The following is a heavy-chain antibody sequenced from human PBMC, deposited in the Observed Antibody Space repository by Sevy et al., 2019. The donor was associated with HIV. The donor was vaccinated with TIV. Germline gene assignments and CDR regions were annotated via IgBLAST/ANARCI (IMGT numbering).Heavy chain of an antibody. CDR2: IYYSGST. D-gene: IGHD2-21*02. CDR1: DGSISSGDYY. CDR3: ARECGGDCYTGFDY. J-gene: IGHJ4*02. V-gene: IGHV4-30-4*01. Sequence: SETLSLTCTVSDGSISSGDYYWSWIRQPPGKGLEWIGYIYYSGSTYYNPSLKSRVTISVDPSKNQFSLKLSSVTAADTAVYYCARECGGDCYTGFDYWGQGTLVTVSS.